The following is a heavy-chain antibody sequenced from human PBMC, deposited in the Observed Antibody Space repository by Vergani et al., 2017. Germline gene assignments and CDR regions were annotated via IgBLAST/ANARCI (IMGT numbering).Heavy chain of an antibody. J-gene: IGHJ6*02. CDR2: INPNSGGT. V-gene: IGHV1-2*02. CDR3: AREDGDYYYYYGMDV. CDR1: GYTFTGYY. D-gene: IGHD4-17*01. Sequence: QVQLVQSGAEVKKPGASVKVSCKASGYTFTGYYMHWVRQAPGQGLEWMGWINPNSGGTNYAQKFQGRVTMTRDTSISTAYMGLSRLRSDDTAVYYCAREDGDYYYYYGMDVWGQGTTVTVSS.